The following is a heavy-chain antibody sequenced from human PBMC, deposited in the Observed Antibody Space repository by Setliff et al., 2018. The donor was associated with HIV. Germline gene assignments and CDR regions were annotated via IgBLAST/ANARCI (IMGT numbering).Heavy chain of an antibody. V-gene: IGHV1-18*01. CDR1: GYTFTSYA. CDR2: INPNNGGT. Sequence: ASVKVSCKASGYTFTSYAFNWVRLAPGQGLEWMGWINPNNGGTSYAQKFQGRVTMTRDTSTNTAYMEMRTLRSDDTAVYYCVRGVTRDISGYYRDEYFQHWGQGTPVTVSS. J-gene: IGHJ1*01. CDR3: VRGVTRDISGYYRDEYFQH. D-gene: IGHD3-22*01.